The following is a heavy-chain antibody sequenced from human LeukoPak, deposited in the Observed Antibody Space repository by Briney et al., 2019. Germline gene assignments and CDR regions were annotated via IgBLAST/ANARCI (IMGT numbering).Heavy chain of an antibody. Sequence: GGSLRLSCAASGFTFSRSWMTWVRQAPGKGLEWVASINEDGSEIHYVDSVKGRFTISRDNAKDSLYLQMNSLAAEDTAMYYCVRAYHPGGWFDPWGQGTLVTVSS. V-gene: IGHV3-7*04. CDR1: GFTFSRSW. D-gene: IGHD2-21*01. CDR3: VRAYHPGGWFDP. CDR2: INEDGSEI. J-gene: IGHJ5*02.